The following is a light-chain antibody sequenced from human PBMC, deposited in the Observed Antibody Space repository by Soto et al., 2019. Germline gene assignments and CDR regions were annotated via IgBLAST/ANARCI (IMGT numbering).Light chain of an antibody. J-gene: IGKJ4*01. CDR2: AAS. CDR3: QQSYSTPLG. V-gene: IGKV1-39*01. Sequence: DIQMTQSPSSLSASVGDRVTITCRASQSISSYLNWYQQKPGKAPKLLIYAASSLQSGVPSRFSGSGSGTDFTLTISSLQPEDFATYYCQQSYSTPLGFCGGTKVEIK. CDR1: QSISSY.